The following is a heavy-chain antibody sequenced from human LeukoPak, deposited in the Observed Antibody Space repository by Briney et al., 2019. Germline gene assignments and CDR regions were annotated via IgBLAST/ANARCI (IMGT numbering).Heavy chain of an antibody. CDR2: IWYDGSNK. V-gene: IGHV3-33*01. J-gene: IGHJ4*02. CDR1: RFTLSNYG. D-gene: IGHD3-22*01. Sequence: GGSLRLSCAASRFTLSNYGMHWVRQAPGKGLEWVAVIWYDGSNKYYADSVKGRFTISRDNSKNTLYLQMNSLRAEDTAVYYCARGRGYDSGTYNYAFSDYWGQGTLVTVSS. CDR3: ARGRGYDSGTYNYAFSDY.